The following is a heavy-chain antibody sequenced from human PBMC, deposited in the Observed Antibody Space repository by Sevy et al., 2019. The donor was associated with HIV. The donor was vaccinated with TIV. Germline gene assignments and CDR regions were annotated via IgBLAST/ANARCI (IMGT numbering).Heavy chain of an antibody. Sequence: GGSLRLSCAASGFTFSGSAMHWVRQASGKGLEWVGRIRSKANSYATAYAASVKGRFTISRDDSKNTAYLQMNSLKTEDTAVYYCIRRDEPREKYYYGMDVWGQGTTVTVSS. CDR1: GFTFSGSA. V-gene: IGHV3-73*01. CDR3: IRRDEPREKYYYGMDV. J-gene: IGHJ6*02. CDR2: IRSKANSYAT.